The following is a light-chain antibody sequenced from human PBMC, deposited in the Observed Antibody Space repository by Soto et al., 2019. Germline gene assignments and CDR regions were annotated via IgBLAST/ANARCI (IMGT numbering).Light chain of an antibody. J-gene: IGLJ1*01. CDR1: SSDVGGYNY. Sequence: QSVLTQPASVSGSPGQSITIPCTGTSSDVGGYNYVSWYQQHPGKAPKLMIYEVSDRPSGVSNRFSGSKSGNTASLTISGLQAEDEADYYCSSYTITSTYVFGTGTKVTVL. CDR2: EVS. CDR3: SSYTITSTYV. V-gene: IGLV2-14*01.